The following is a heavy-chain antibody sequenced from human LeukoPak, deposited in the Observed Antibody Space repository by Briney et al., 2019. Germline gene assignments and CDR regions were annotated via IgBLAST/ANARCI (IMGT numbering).Heavy chain of an antibody. CDR2: TGSTGVST. Sequence: PGGSLRLSCAASGFTFSSYAMNWVRQAPGKGLEWVSGTGSTGVSTFYADSVKGRFTVSRDNSKGTLSLQMNSLRAEDTAVYYCAKDPGVVPAHYFDYWGQGTLVTVSS. J-gene: IGHJ4*02. V-gene: IGHV3-23*01. CDR1: GFTFSSYA. D-gene: IGHD2-2*01. CDR3: AKDPGVVPAHYFDY.